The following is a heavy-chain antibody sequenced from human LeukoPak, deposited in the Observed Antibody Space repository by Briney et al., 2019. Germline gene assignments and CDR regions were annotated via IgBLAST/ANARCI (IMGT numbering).Heavy chain of an antibody. CDR1: GFTFSSYW. V-gene: IGHV3-74*01. CDR3: ATGNYHAFDI. CDR2: LNSDGSST. D-gene: IGHD1-7*01. J-gene: IGHJ3*02. Sequence: GGSLRLSCAASGFTFSSYWMHWVRQAPGKGLVWVSCLNSDGSSTSYADSVRGRFTISRDNAKNTLYLQMDSLRAEDTAAYYCATGNYHAFDIWGQGTMVTVSS.